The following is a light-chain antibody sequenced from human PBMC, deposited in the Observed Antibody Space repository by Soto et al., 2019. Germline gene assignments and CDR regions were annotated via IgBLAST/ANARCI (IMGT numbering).Light chain of an antibody. CDR3: QSHDTSLSAWV. J-gene: IGLJ3*02. CDR1: SSNIGAGYD. Sequence: QSVLTQPPSVSGAPGQRVSLSCTGSSSNIGAGYDVHWYQQLPGKAPKLLIYGNKNRPSGVPDRFSGSKSGTSASLVITGLQAEDEGTYYCQSHDTSLSAWVFGGGTKLTVL. V-gene: IGLV1-40*01. CDR2: GNK.